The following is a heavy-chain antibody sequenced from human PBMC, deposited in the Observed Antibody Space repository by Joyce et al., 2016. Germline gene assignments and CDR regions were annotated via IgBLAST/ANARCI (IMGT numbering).Heavy chain of an antibody. V-gene: IGHV5-10-1*03. CDR3: ARNVTDWFDP. Sequence: EVQLVQSGAEVKKPGESLRISWVRQMPGKGLEWMERMDPRDSYTDYSPSSEGHVTISVDKTISAAYLQWSSLRASDTAIYYCARNVTDWFDPCGQGTLVTGSS. CDR2: MDPRDSYT. D-gene: IGHD3-10*02. J-gene: IGHJ5*02.